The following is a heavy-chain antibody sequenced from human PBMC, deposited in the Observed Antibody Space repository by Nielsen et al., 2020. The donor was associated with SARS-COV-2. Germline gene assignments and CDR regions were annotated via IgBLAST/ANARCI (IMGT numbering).Heavy chain of an antibody. V-gene: IGHV4-61*08. J-gene: IGHJ3*02. CDR3: AREYSSSPGAFDI. CDR1: GGSISSTDHY. D-gene: IGHD6-6*01. CDR2: IYYSGAT. Sequence: SETLSLTCTVSGGSISSTDHYWGWIRQSPGKGLEWIAYIYYSGATNYNPSLKSRVTISADTSKNQFSLKLRSVTAADTAVYYCAREYSSSPGAFDIWGQGTMVTVSS.